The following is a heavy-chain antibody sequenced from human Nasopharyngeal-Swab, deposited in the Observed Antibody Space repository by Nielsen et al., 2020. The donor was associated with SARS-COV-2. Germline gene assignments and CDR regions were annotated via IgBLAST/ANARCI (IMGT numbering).Heavy chain of an antibody. CDR1: GESFSGHY. V-gene: IGHV4-59*10. CDR2: IYTSGST. J-gene: IGHJ3*02. Sequence: SETLSLTCAVYGESFSGHYWTWIRQPPGKGLEWIGRIYTSGSTNYNPSLKSRVTMSVDTSKNQFSLKLSSVTAADTAVYYCARGHAFDIWGQGTMVTVSS. CDR3: ARGHAFDI.